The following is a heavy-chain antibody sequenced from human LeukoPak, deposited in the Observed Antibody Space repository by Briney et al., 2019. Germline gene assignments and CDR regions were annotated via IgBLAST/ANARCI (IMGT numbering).Heavy chain of an antibody. D-gene: IGHD3-10*01. Sequence: GGSLRLSCAASGFTFSNYWMTWVRQAPGKGLEWVANINQDGSEKFYVDSVKGRFTISRDNAKNSLSPQVDSLRAEDTAVYFCARVVAGRAFDDWGQGTLVTVSS. CDR1: GFTFSNYW. CDR3: ARVVAGRAFDD. V-gene: IGHV3-7*05. J-gene: IGHJ4*02. CDR2: INQDGSEK.